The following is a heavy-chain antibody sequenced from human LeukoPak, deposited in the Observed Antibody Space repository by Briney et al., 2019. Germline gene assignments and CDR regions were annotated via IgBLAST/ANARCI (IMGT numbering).Heavy chain of an antibody. CDR1: GDSLSSGYW. D-gene: IGHD6-13*01. Sequence: SETLSLTCVVSGDSLSSGYWWSWVRQPPGKGLEWIGEIFHSGSTNYNPSLKSRVTISVDNSKNHFSLTVNSVTAADTAVYYCAREVSVAAGDAFDIWGQGTMVTVSS. J-gene: IGHJ3*02. CDR2: IFHSGST. CDR3: AREVSVAAGDAFDI. V-gene: IGHV4-4*02.